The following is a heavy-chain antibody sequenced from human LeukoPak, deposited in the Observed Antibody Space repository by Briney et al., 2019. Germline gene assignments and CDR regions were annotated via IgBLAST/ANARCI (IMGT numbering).Heavy chain of an antibody. V-gene: IGHV4-61*02. CDR1: GGSISSGSYY. D-gene: IGHD4-17*01. CDR3: ARESYGEELYNWFDP. J-gene: IGHJ5*02. CDR2: IYTSGST. Sequence: SQTLSLTCTVSGGSISSGSYYWSWIRQPAGKGLEWIGRIYTSGSTNYNPSLKSRVTISVDTSKSQFSLKLSSVTAADTAVYYCARESYGEELYNWFDPWGQGTLVTVSS.